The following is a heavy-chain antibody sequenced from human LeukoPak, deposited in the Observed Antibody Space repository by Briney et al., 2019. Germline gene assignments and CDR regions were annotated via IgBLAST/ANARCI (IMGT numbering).Heavy chain of an antibody. CDR2: ISYDGSSQ. V-gene: IGHV3-30*18. J-gene: IGHJ6*02. Sequence: GRSLRLSCAASDFTFGTHGMHWVRQAPGKGLEWVAVISYDGSSQYYADSVKGRFTVSRDNSKNTLYLQMNSLRAEDTAVYYCAKGQYSYDSSAYYSYGMDVWGQGTTVTVSS. D-gene: IGHD3-22*01. CDR1: DFTFGTHG. CDR3: AKGQYSYDSSAYYSYGMDV.